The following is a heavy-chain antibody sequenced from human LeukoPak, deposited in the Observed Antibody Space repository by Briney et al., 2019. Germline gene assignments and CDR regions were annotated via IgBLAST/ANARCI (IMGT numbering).Heavy chain of an antibody. Sequence: PGGTLRLSCAASGFTFSSYGMSWVRQAPDNGLEWVSAISAGGRSTYYADSVKGRFTISRDNAKNSLYLQMNSLRAEDTAVYYCARDPVSGLFDYWGQGTLVTVSS. CDR2: ISAGGRST. CDR1: GFTFSSYG. D-gene: IGHD3-10*01. CDR3: ARDPVSGLFDY. J-gene: IGHJ4*02. V-gene: IGHV3-23*01.